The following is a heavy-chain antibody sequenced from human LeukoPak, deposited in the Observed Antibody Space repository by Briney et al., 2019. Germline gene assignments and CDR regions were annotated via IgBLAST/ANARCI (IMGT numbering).Heavy chain of an antibody. D-gene: IGHD3-16*01. J-gene: IGHJ3*01. CDR3: ARRWVYDKRAFDA. V-gene: IGHV4-59*08. Sequence: SETLSLTCTVSGGSISGTYYWSWIRQPPGQGLEWIGYIYYTGTTDSNPSLKSRVTISLDTSKNQFSLNLSSVTAADTAVYYCARRWVYDKRAFDAWGQGTMVTVSS. CDR2: IYYTGTT. CDR1: GGSISGTYY.